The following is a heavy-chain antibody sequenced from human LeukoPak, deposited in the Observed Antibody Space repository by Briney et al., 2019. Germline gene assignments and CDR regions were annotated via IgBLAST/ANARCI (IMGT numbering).Heavy chain of an antibody. D-gene: IGHD3-10*01. CDR1: GFTVSSNY. Sequence: PGGSLRLSCAASGFTVSSNYMSWIRQAPGKGLEWVSYISSSGSTIYYADSVKGRFTISRDNAKNSLYLQMNSLRAEDTAVYYCARGLFIWFGEFPPFDYWGQGTLVTVSS. CDR2: ISSSGSTI. CDR3: ARGLFIWFGEFPPFDY. V-gene: IGHV3-11*01. J-gene: IGHJ4*02.